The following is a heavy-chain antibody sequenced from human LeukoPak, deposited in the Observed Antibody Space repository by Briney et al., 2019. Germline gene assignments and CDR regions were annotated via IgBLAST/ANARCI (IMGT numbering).Heavy chain of an antibody. J-gene: IGHJ4*02. Sequence: GGALRLSCAASGFTFDEYGMSWVRQAPGRGGEWGSGINWNGGSTDYADSVKGRFTISRENAKNSLYMQMNSLRAEDTALYYCAREEYSSSSLPDYWGQGTLVTVSS. CDR3: AREEYSSSSLPDY. CDR2: INWNGGST. V-gene: IGHV3-20*04. CDR1: GFTFDEYG. D-gene: IGHD6-6*01.